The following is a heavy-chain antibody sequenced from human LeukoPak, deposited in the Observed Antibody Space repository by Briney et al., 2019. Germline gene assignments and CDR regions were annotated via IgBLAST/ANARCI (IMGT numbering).Heavy chain of an antibody. CDR1: GGTFSSYA. D-gene: IGHD4-23*01. J-gene: IGHJ4*02. Sequence: SVKVSCKASGGTFSSYAISWVRQAPGQGLEWMGGIIPIFGTANYAQKFQGRVTITADESTSTAYMELSSLRSEDTAVYYCAREFRDGGGSETLNFDYWAREPWSPSPQ. CDR3: AREFRDGGGSETLNFDY. CDR2: IIPIFGTA. V-gene: IGHV1-69*13.